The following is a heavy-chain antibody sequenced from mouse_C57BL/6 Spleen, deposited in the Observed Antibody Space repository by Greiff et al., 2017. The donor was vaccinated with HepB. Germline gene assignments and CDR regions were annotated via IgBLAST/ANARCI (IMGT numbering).Heavy chain of an antibody. CDR2: IYPGSGST. CDR3: AGGVVNHGDSYYDWYFDV. V-gene: IGHV1-55*01. CDR1: GYTFTSYW. D-gene: IGHD2-3*01. J-gene: IGHJ1*03. Sequence: QVQLQQPGAELVKPGASVKMSCKASGYTFTSYWITWVKQRPGQGLEWIGDIYPGSGSTNYNEKFKSKATLTVDTSSSTAYMQLSSLTSEDSSVYYCAGGVVNHGDSYYDWYFDVWGTGTTVTVSS.